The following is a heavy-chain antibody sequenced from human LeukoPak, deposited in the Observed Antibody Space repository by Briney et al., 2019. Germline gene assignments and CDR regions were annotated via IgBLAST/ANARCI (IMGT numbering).Heavy chain of an antibody. J-gene: IGHJ4*02. V-gene: IGHV3-74*01. D-gene: IGHD5-12*01. CDR2: INSDESST. CDR3: ARDRTRGYSGYDPNPYYYFDY. CDR1: GFTFSSYW. Sequence: GGSLRLSCAASGFTFSSYWMHCVRQAPGRGLVWVSRINSDESSTSYADSVKGRFTISRDNAKNTLYLQMNSLRAEDTAVYYCARDRTRGYSGYDPNPYYYFDYWGQGTLVTVSS.